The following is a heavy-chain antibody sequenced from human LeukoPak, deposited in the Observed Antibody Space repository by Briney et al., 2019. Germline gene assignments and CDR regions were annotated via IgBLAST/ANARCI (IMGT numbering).Heavy chain of an antibody. CDR1: GGSISTHY. CDR3: ARGSRQIDY. CDR2: IYFTGST. J-gene: IGHJ4*02. V-gene: IGHV4-59*11. Sequence: SETLSLTCTVSGGSISTHYWTWIRQPPGKGLGWIGYIYFTGSTNYNPSLKSRVTVSVDASKNQFSLKLSSVTDADTAMYYGARGSRQIDYWGQGTLVTVSS.